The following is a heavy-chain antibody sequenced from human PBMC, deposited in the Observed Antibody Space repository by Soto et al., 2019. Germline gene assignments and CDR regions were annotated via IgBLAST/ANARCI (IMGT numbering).Heavy chain of an antibody. D-gene: IGHD6-13*01. CDR1: DDSITRYH. CDR2: THYSGST. V-gene: IGHV4-59*12. CDR3: ARLSPLILAGTSYYHSMDL. Sequence: SETLSLTCTVSDDSITRYHWSWIRRPPGKGLEWIGYTHYSGSTNYNPSLMSRLTMSVDSSKNQFSLNLRSVTAADTAVYYCARLSPLILAGTSYYHSMDLWGQGSSVTVSS. J-gene: IGHJ6*02.